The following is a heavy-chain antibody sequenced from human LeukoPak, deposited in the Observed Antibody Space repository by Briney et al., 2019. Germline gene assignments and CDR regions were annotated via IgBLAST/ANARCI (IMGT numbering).Heavy chain of an antibody. CDR2: ISYDGSNK. V-gene: IGHV3-30*03. Sequence: GGSLRLSCAASGFTFSSYGMHWVRQAPGKGLEWVAVISYDGSNKYYADSVKGRFTISRDNSKNTLYLQMNSLRAEDTAVYYCXXXXXXNWNYVVDYWGQGTLVTVSS. CDR3: XXXXXXNWNYVVDY. CDR1: GFTFSSYG. J-gene: IGHJ4*02. D-gene: IGHD1-7*01.